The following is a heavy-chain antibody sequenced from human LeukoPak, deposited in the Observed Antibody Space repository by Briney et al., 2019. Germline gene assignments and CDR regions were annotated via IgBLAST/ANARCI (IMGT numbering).Heavy chain of an antibody. J-gene: IGHJ3*02. CDR1: GFTFSDYY. CDR2: ISSSGSTI. Sequence: PGGSLRLSCAASGFTFSDYYMSWIRQAPGKGLEWVSYISSSGSTIYYADSVKGRFTISRDNAKNSLYLQMNSLRAEDTALYYCARESGYYLQDAFDIWGQGTMVTVSS. D-gene: IGHD3-22*01. CDR3: ARESGYYLQDAFDI. V-gene: IGHV3-11*01.